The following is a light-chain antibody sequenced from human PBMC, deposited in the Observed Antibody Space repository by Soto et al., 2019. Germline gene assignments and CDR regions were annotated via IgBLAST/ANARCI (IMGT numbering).Light chain of an antibody. CDR3: MQVLQSLYS. J-gene: IGKJ2*03. CDR2: LGS. Sequence: EIVMTQSPLSLSVTPGEPASISCRSSQSLLHSNGYSYLDWYLQKPGQSPQLLISLGSNRASGVPDRFSGSGSGTDFTLRISRVEAEDVGVYYCMQVLQSLYSFGQGTKLEIK. CDR1: QSLLHSNGYSY. V-gene: IGKV2-28*01.